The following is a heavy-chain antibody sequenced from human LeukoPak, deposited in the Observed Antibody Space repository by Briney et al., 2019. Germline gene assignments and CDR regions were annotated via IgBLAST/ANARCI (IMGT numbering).Heavy chain of an antibody. CDR3: ARHYDFLTGYYQIDY. CDR2: IYPGDSDT. Sequence: GESLKISCKGSGYRFTSYWIGWVRQTPGKGLEWMGIIYPGDSDTRYSPSFRGQVTISADNSITTAYLQWSSLKASDTAMYYCARHYDFLTGYYQIDYWGQGTLVTVSS. CDR1: GYRFTSYW. D-gene: IGHD3-9*01. J-gene: IGHJ4*02. V-gene: IGHV5-51*01.